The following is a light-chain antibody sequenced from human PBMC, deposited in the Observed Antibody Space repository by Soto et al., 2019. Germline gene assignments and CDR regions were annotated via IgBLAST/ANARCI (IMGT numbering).Light chain of an antibody. V-gene: IGKV3-15*01. J-gene: IGKJ4*01. CDR1: QDIRSS. CDR3: QQDSSWPLT. Sequence: IGMPQSHATLSVSPGERVTLSCRASQDIRSSLAWYQQKPGQAPRLLIYGASIRATGVPATFSGSGSGTEFTLSISSLQPEHLGVYYCQQDSSWPLTCGGGTKV. CDR2: GAS.